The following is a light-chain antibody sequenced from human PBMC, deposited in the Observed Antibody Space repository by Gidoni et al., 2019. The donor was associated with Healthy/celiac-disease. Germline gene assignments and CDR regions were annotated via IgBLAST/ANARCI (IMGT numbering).Light chain of an antibody. CDR2: GAS. J-gene: IGKJ2*01. Sequence: EIVLTQSPGTLSWSPGERATLSCRASQSVSSSYLAWYQQKPGQAPRLLIYGASSRATGIPDRFSGSGSGTDFTLTISRLEPEDFAVYYCQQYGSSPTFXQXTKLEIK. V-gene: IGKV3-20*01. CDR3: QQYGSSPT. CDR1: QSVSSSY.